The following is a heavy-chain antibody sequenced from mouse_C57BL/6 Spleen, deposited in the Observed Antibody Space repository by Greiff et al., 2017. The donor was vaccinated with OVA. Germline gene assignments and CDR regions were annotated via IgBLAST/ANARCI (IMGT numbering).Heavy chain of an antibody. J-gene: IGHJ3*01. CDR2: INPNNGGT. D-gene: IGHD2-1*01. V-gene: IGHV1-18*01. Sequence: VQLKESGPELVKPGASVKIPCKASGYTFTDYNMDWVKQSHGKSLEWIGDINPNNGGTIYNQKFKGKATLTVDKSSSTAYMELRSLTSEDTAVYYCARVRIYYGNYVPFAYWGQGTLVTVSA. CDR3: ARVRIYYGNYVPFAY. CDR1: GYTFTDYN.